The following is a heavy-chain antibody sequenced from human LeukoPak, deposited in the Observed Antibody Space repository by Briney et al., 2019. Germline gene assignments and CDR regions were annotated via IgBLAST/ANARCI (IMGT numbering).Heavy chain of an antibody. CDR1: GFTFSGYG. CDR2: IRYDGSNK. CDR3: AKVKLSATFFDY. V-gene: IGHV3-30*02. J-gene: IGHJ4*02. Sequence: PGGSLRLSCAASGFTFSGYGMHWVRQAPGKGLEWVAFIRYDGSNKYNADSVKGRFTISRDNSKNTLYLQMNSLRAEDTAVYYCAKVKLSATFFDYWGQGTLVTVSS. D-gene: IGHD3-16*02.